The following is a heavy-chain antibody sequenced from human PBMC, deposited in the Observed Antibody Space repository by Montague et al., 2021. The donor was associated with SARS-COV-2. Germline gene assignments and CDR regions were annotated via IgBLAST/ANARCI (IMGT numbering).Heavy chain of an antibody. CDR2: INYSGST. Sequence: SETLSLTCTVSGGSISGYYWSWIRQPPGKGLEWIGYINYSGSTHYNPSLQSRVTLSKDTSKNQFSLRLTPVTAADTAMYFCARAPIYRSSWYAYFDYWGQGTLVTVSS. CDR3: ARAPIYRSSWYAYFDY. CDR1: GGSISGYY. D-gene: IGHD6-13*01. V-gene: IGHV4-59*01. J-gene: IGHJ4*02.